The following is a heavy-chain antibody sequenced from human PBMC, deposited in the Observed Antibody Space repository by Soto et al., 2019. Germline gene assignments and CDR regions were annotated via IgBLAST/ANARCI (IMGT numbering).Heavy chain of an antibody. D-gene: IGHD2-21*01. CDR3: ANRCDGNPDDWFYP. CDR1: GYSFSNYW. J-gene: IGHJ5*02. Sequence: GESLKISCKGSGYSFSNYWIVWVRQMPGKGLEWMGIIYPGDSETKYSPSFQGQVTISADKSINTAYLQWISLKASDTAMYYCANRCDGNPDDWFYPRGQGTLVTVS. V-gene: IGHV5-51*01. CDR2: IYPGDSET.